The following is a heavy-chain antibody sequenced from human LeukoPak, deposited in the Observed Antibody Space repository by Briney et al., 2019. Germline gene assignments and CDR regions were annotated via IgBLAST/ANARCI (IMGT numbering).Heavy chain of an antibody. J-gene: IGHJ4*02. V-gene: IGHV3-23*01. CDR3: AKGPLFIGGATTRNFDY. CDR1: GFTFSSYA. Sequence: GGSLRLSCAASGFTFSSYAMSWVRQAPGKGLEWVSAISGSGGSTYYADSVKGRFTISRDNSKNTLYLQMNSLRAEDTAVYYCAKGPLFIGGATTRNFDYWGQGTLVTVSS. D-gene: IGHD1-26*01. CDR2: ISGSGGST.